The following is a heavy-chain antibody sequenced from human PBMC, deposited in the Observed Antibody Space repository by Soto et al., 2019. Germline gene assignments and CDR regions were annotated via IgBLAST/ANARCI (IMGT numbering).Heavy chain of an antibody. CDR2: IIPIFGTA. V-gene: IGHV1-69*01. J-gene: IGHJ1*01. D-gene: IGHD6-19*01. Sequence: QVQLVQSGAEVKKPGSSVKVSCKASGGTFSSYAISWVRQAPGQGLEWMGGIIPIFGTANYAQKFQGRVTITADESTSTADMELSSLRSEDTAVYYCARDPRIAVAGTEYFQHWGHGTLVTVSS. CDR1: GGTFSSYA. CDR3: ARDPRIAVAGTEYFQH.